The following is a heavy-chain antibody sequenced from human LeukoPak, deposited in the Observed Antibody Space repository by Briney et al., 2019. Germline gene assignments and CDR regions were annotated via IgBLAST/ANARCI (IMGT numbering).Heavy chain of an antibody. Sequence: GGSLRLSCAASGFTFSRSWMSWVRQAPGKGLEWVGNIKEDGSERYYVDSVKGRFTISRDNAKDSLYLQMNSLRGGDTAVYYCAKGPHWDQGTLVTVSS. J-gene: IGHJ4*02. CDR1: GFTFSRSW. CDR2: IKEDGSER. V-gene: IGHV3-7*01. CDR3: AKGPH.